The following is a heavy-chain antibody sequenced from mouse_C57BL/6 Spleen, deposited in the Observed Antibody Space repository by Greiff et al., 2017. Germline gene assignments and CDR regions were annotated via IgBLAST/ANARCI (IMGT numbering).Heavy chain of an antibody. D-gene: IGHD2-5*01. V-gene: IGHV1-4*01. CDR1: GYTFTSYT. Sequence: QVQLQQSGAELARPGASVKMSCKASGYTFTSYTMHWVKQRPGQGLEWIGYINPSSGYTKYNQKFKDKATLTADKSSSTAYMQLSSLPSEDSAVYYCASAYYSNYGYAMDYWGQGTSVTVSS. CDR2: INPSSGYT. CDR3: ASAYYSNYGYAMDY. J-gene: IGHJ4*01.